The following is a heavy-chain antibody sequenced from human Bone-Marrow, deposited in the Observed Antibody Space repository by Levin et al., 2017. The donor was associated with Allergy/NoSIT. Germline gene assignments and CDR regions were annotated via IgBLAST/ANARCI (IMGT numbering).Heavy chain of an antibody. CDR2: TYYRSKWYS. D-gene: IGHD6-25*01. V-gene: IGHV6-1*01. CDR1: GDSVSSDSVA. J-gene: IGHJ4*02. CDR3: ARGAARSIDF. Sequence: SQTLSLPCAISGDSVSSDSVAWNWIRQSPSRGLEWLGRTYYRSKWYSEYATSVKSRITFSSDTSRNQFSLHLNSVTPEDTAVYFCARGAARSIDFWGQGTLVTVSS.